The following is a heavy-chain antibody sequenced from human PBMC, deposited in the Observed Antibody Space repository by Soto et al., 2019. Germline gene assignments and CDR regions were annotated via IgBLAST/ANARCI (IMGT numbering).Heavy chain of an antibody. V-gene: IGHV1-2*04. CDR2: INPNSGGT. CDR1: GYTFTGYY. J-gene: IGHJ6*03. Sequence: ASVKVSCKASGYTFTGYYMHWVRQAPGQGLEWMGWINPNSGGTNYAQKFQGWVTMTRDTSISTAYMELGRLRSDDTAVYYCARQGTRDCSSTSCLPPNYMDVWGKGTTVTVSS. CDR3: ARQGTRDCSSTSCLPPNYMDV. D-gene: IGHD2-2*01.